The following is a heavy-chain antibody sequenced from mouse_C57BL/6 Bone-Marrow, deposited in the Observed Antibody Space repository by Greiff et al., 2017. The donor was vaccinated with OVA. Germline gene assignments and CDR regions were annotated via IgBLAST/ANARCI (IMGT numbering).Heavy chain of an antibody. V-gene: IGHV1-62-2*01. Sequence: QVQLQQSGAELVKPGASVQLSCKASGYPFTEYPIHWVKQRSGPGLVWLGWFFPGSGSIHYNEKVNDKATLTADKSSSTVYMERSRLTSEDSAVNFCARHEGRLPLYYWGQGTTLTVAS. D-gene: IGHD1-2*01. J-gene: IGHJ2*01. CDR1: GYPFTEYP. CDR2: FFPGSGSI. CDR3: ARHEGRLPLYY.